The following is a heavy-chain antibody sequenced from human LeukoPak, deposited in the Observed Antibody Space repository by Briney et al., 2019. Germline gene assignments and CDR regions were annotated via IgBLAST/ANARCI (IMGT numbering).Heavy chain of an antibody. V-gene: IGHV4-4*02. CDR1: GGSISSSNW. Sequence: SGTLSLTCAVSGGSISSSNWWSWVRQPPGKGLEWIGEIYHSGSTNYNPSLKSRVTKSVDKSKNQFSLKLSSVTAADTAVYYCARVSYDILTGYQNFDYWGQGTLVTVSS. D-gene: IGHD3-9*01. CDR2: IYHSGST. CDR3: ARVSYDILTGYQNFDY. J-gene: IGHJ4*02.